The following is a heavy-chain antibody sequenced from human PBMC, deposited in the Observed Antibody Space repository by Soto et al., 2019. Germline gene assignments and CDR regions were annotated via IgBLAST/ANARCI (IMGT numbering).Heavy chain of an antibody. Sequence: SETLSLTCTVSGGSISSGGYYWSWIRQHPGKGLEWIGYIYYSGSTYYNPSLKSRVTISVDTSKNQFSLKLSSVTAADTAVYYCARDPQYCSSTSCYDYGMDVWGQGTTVTVSS. D-gene: IGHD2-2*01. CDR3: ARDPQYCSSTSCYDYGMDV. J-gene: IGHJ6*02. V-gene: IGHV4-31*03. CDR2: IYYSGST. CDR1: GGSISSGGYY.